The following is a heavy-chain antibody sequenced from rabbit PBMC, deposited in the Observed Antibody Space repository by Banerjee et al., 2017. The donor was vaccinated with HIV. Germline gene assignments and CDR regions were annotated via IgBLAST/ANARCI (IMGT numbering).Heavy chain of an antibody. CDR3: ASSVGYNYASFGL. D-gene: IGHD7-1*01. J-gene: IGHJ4*01. V-gene: IGHV1S40*01. Sequence: QSLEESGGDLVKPGASLTLTCTAAGFSLSRGYYMCWVRQAPGKGLEWIACIYVGSGGSTYYASWAKGRFTISKTSSTTVTLQMTSLTAADTATYFCASSVGYNYASFGLWGPGTLVTVS. CDR1: GFSLSRGYY. CDR2: IYVGSGGST.